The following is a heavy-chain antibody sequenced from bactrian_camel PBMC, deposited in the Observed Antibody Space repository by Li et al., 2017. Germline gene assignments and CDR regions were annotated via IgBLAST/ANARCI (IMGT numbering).Heavy chain of an antibody. D-gene: IGHD6*01. CDR3: AADPYGGSCYEADFGY. Sequence: VQLVESGGGLVQPGGSLRVSCIISGVTSTINGMSWVRQAPGKGLEWVAYINPAGSTTYYADSVKGRFTISRDNAKNTVYLQMNSLKPEDTAMYYCAADPYGGSCYEADFGYWGQGTQVTVS. CDR1: GVTSTING. CDR2: INPAGSTT. V-gene: IGHV3S40*01. J-gene: IGHJ6*01.